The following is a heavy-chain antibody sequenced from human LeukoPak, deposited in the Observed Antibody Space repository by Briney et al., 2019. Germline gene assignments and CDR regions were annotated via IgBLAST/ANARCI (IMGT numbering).Heavy chain of an antibody. V-gene: IGHV3-23*01. CDR1: GFTFSNYA. Sequence: SGGSLRLSCAASGFTFSNYAMSWVRQAPGKGLEWVSAMSGSGGSTYYADSVKGRFTISRDNAKNSLYLEMNYLRADDTGLYFCVRGVGPADTLLEDFDCWGPGSLVTVSS. D-gene: IGHD2-2*01. CDR3: VRGVGPADTLLEDFDC. CDR2: MSGSGGST. J-gene: IGHJ4*02.